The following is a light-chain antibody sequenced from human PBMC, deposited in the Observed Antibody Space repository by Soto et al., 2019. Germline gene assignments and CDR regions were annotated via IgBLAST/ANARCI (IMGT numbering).Light chain of an antibody. Sequence: EIVLTQSPGTLSLSPGERATLSCRASQFVSSNSLAWYQQKRGQAPRLLIHDASSRATGTPDRFSGSGSGTDFTLTISRLEPEDFAVYYCQQYAGSPRTFGQGTKVDIK. CDR3: QQYAGSPRT. CDR1: QFVSSNS. V-gene: IGKV3-20*01. J-gene: IGKJ1*01. CDR2: DAS.